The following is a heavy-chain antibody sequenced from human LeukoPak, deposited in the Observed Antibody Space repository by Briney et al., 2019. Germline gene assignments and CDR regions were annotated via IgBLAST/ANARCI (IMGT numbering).Heavy chain of an antibody. V-gene: IGHV4-59*11. CDR1: AGSLSSHY. CDR3: ARMYTAMVTVIDY. J-gene: IGHJ4*02. Sequence: SQTLSPTRTASAGSLSSHYCSWVRHPARNGRGWIGYIYYSGSTNYNPSLKSRVTISVDTSKNQFSLKLSSVTAADTAVYYCARMYTAMVTVIDYWGQGTLVTVSS. CDR2: IYYSGST. D-gene: IGHD5-18*01.